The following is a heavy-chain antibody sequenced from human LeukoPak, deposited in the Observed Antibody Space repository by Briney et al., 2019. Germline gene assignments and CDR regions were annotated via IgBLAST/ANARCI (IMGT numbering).Heavy chain of an antibody. D-gene: IGHD6-13*01. CDR3: ASFGYGHLWQQLAQPGFDY. V-gene: IGHV4-34*01. CDR1: GGSISSGGYS. J-gene: IGHJ4*02. CDR2: INHSGST. Sequence: NSSETLSLTCAVSGGSISSGGYSWSWIRQPPGKGLEWIGEINHSGSTNYNPSLKSRVTISVDTSKNQFSLKLSSVTAADTAVYYCASFGYGHLWQQLAQPGFDYWGQGTLVTVSS.